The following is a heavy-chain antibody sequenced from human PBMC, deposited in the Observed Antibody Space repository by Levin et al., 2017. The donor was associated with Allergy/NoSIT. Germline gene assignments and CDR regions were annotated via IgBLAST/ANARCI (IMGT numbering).Heavy chain of an antibody. V-gene: IGHV3-30*18. CDR2: ISYHGNFK. Sequence: GGSLRLSCAASGFTLSTHGMHWVRQAPGKGLEWVALISYHGNFKYYADSVRGRFTISRDNSNNTLYLQMNSLRPADTAVYYCAKVVKEDDFGNAHLYYHYYGMDVWGLGTTVIVSS. J-gene: IGHJ6*02. CDR3: AKVVKEDDFGNAHLYYHYYGMDV. CDR1: GFTLSTHG. D-gene: IGHD3-3*01.